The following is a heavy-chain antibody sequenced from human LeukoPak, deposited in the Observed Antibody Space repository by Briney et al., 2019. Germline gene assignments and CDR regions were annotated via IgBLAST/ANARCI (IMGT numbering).Heavy chain of an antibody. V-gene: IGHV3-30*02. D-gene: IGHD2-2*02. CDR3: AKMIVVVPAAIPPIYYYYYMDV. CDR2: IRYDGSNK. J-gene: IGHJ6*03. CDR1: GFTFNTYG. Sequence: GGSLRLSCGASGFTFNTYGMHWVRQAPGKGLEWVAFIRYDGSNKYYADSVEGRFTISRDNSKNTLYLQMNSLRAEDTAVYYCAKMIVVVPAAIPPIYYYYYMDVWGKGTTVTVSS.